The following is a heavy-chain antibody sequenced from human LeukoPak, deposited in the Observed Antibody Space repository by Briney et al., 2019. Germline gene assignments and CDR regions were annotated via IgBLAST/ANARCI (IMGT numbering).Heavy chain of an antibody. Sequence: SETLSLTCTVSGGSISSSSYYWGWIRQPPGKGLEWIGSIYYSGSTYYNPSLKSRVTISVDTSKNQFSLKLSSVTAADTAVYYRGRPPQQLIDYWGQGTLVTVSS. CDR3: GRPPQQLIDY. CDR2: IYYSGST. CDR1: GGSISSSSYY. J-gene: IGHJ4*02. V-gene: IGHV4-39*01. D-gene: IGHD6-13*01.